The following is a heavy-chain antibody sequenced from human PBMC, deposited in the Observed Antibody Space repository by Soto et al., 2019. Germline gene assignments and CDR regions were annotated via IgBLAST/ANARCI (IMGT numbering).Heavy chain of an antibody. CDR2: IYDSVKT. Sequence: SETLSLTCTVSGGSISSHYWTWIWIRQLPGRGLEWVGYIYDSVKTKYNPSLKSRVTISVDTSKNQFSLQLSSVTAADTAVYYCARGAPIDYDSSGYYRDAFDIWGQGTMVTVSS. CDR1: GGSISSHY. V-gene: IGHV4-59*11. D-gene: IGHD3-22*01. CDR3: ARGAPIDYDSSGYYRDAFDI. J-gene: IGHJ3*02.